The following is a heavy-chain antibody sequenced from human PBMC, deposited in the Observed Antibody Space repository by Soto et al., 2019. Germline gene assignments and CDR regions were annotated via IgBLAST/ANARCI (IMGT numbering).Heavy chain of an antibody. V-gene: IGHV4-39*01. Sequence: SETLSLTCTVTGDSISSRSYYWGWIRQPPGKRLEWIGSIYYSGSTYNNPSLRSRVSMSIDTSKDQFSLKLKSVTAADTALYFCARQRTSVVTQDYFDVWGTGSRVTV. CDR2: IYYSGST. CDR1: GDSISSRSYY. J-gene: IGHJ4*02. CDR3: ARQRTSVVTQDYFDV. D-gene: IGHD2-21*02.